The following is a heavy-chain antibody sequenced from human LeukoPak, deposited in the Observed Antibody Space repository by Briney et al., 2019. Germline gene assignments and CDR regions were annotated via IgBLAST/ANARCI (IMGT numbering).Heavy chain of an antibody. CDR1: EGTFSTYA. V-gene: IGHV1-69*04. Sequence: ASVKVSCKASEGTFSTYAISWVRQAPGQGLEWMGRIIPKLGITKYAQRFQGRVTIIADKSTSAAYMELRSLRSEDTAVYYCATDDAIIRAFDIWGQGTMVTVSS. J-gene: IGHJ3*02. CDR3: ATDDAIIRAFDI. D-gene: IGHD2-8*01. CDR2: IIPKLGIT.